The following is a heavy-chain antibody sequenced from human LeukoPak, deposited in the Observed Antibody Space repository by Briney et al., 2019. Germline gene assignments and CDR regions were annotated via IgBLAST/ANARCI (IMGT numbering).Heavy chain of an antibody. CDR1: GFTFSSYA. Sequence: GGSLRLSCAASGFTFSSYAMSWVRQTPGKGLEWVSAISGSGSTIYYADSVKGRFTISRDNAKNSLYLQMNSLRAEDTAVYYCARDGCSSTSCYSPYQFDYWGQGTLVTVSS. CDR3: ARDGCSSTSCYSPYQFDY. V-gene: IGHV3-23*01. J-gene: IGHJ4*02. CDR2: ISGSGSTI. D-gene: IGHD2-2*01.